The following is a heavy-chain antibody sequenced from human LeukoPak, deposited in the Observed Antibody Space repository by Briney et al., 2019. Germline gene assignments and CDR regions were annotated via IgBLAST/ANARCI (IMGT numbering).Heavy chain of an antibody. D-gene: IGHD3-10*02. CDR1: GFTFDDYD. CDR2: INWNGGST. J-gene: IGHJ6*04. CDR3: AELGITMIGGV. Sequence: GGSLRLSCAASGFTFDDYDMIWVRQAPGKGLEWVSGINWNGGSTGYADSLKGRFTISRDNAKNSLYLQMNSLRAEDTAVYYCAELGITMIGGVWGKGTTVTISS. V-gene: IGHV3-20*04.